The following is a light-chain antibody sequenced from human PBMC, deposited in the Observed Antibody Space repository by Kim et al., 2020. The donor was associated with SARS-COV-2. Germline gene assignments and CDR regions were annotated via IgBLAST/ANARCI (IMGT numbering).Light chain of an antibody. CDR1: SSNIGSNY. Sequence: GQGVNISCSGGSSNIGSNYVYWYQQLPGTAPKLLIYRNNQRPSGVPDRFSGSKSGTSASLAISGLRSEDEADYYCAAWDDILSGVVFGGGTKLTVL. CDR3: AAWDDILSGVV. J-gene: IGLJ2*01. V-gene: IGLV1-47*01. CDR2: RNN.